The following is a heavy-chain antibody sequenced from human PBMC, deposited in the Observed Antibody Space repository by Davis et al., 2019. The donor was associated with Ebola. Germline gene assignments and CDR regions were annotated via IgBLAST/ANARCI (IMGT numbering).Heavy chain of an antibody. CDR3: ARGGGRYYDSSGYVFDI. D-gene: IGHD3-22*01. CDR2: INPITGGT. J-gene: IGHJ3*02. Sequence: ASVKVSCKASGYRFTSYYMHWVRQAPGQGLEWMGIINPITGGTSYAQNFQVRVNMTRDTSTSTVYMELGSLRSEDTAVYYCARGGGRYYDSSGYVFDIWGQGTMVKVSS. CDR1: GYRFTSYY. V-gene: IGHV1-46*01.